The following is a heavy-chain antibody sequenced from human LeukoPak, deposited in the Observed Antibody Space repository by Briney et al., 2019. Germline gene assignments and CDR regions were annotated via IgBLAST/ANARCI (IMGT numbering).Heavy chain of an antibody. CDR2: INPDASDT. V-gene: IGHV3-74*01. D-gene: IGHD2-15*01. J-gene: IGHJ6*02. Sequence: GGSLRLSCTASKFTFGSFWMNWVRLVPGKGLLWVSRINPDASDTEYADSVKGRFTVSRDNARNTLYLEMRSLRVQDSGLYYCPRVRNGYSSGLDVWGPGTWVTVSS. CDR3: PRVRNGYSSGLDV. CDR1: KFTFGSFW.